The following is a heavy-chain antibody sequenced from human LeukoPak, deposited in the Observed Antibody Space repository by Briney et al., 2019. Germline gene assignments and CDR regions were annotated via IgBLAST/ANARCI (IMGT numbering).Heavy chain of an antibody. CDR2: MYSGGNT. J-gene: IGHJ4*02. CDR3: ARGIGSTVFFDH. CDR1: GITFISNY. V-gene: IGHV3-53*01. D-gene: IGHD4-11*01. Sequence: PGGSLLLSCAASGITFISNYMSWVRQAPGKGLEWVSVMYSGGNTYYADSVKGRFTISRDKSKNTLYLQMNSLRAEDTAVYYCARGIGSTVFFDHWGQGTLVTVSS.